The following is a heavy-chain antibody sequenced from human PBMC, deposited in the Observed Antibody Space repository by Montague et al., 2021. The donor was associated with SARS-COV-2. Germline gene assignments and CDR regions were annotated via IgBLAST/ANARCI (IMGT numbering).Heavy chain of an antibody. CDR1: GGSISSSCYY. D-gene: IGHD3-9*01. CDR2: IYYSGST. Sequence: SETLSLTCTVSGGSISSSCYYWVWIRQPPGKGLEWIGSIYYSGSTYYNPSLKSRVTISVDTSKNQFSLKLSSVTAADTAVYYCARHPLQVWLVNSDLQYYFDYWGQGTLVTVSS. CDR3: ARHPLQVWLVNSDLQYYFDY. V-gene: IGHV4-39*01. J-gene: IGHJ4*02.